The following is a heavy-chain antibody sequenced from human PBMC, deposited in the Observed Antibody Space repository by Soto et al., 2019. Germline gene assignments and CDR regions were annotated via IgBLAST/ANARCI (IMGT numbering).Heavy chain of an antibody. V-gene: IGHV1-69*02. Sequence: SVKVSCKASGGTFSSYTISWVRQAPGQGLEWMGRIIPILGIANYAQKFQGRVTITADKSTSTAYMELSSLRSEDTAVYYCARALVPTKGTHYYFDYWGQGTLVTVSS. CDR2: IIPILGIA. D-gene: IGHD2-2*01. J-gene: IGHJ4*02. CDR1: GGTFSSYT. CDR3: ARALVPTKGTHYYFDY.